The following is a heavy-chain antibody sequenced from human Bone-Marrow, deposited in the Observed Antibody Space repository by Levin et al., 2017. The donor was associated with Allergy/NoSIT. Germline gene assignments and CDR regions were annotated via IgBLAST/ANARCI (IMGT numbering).Heavy chain of an antibody. V-gene: IGHV3-23*01. D-gene: IGHD2-8*02. Sequence: LGESLKISCAASGFTFSSYAMSWVRQAPGKGLEWVSAISGSGGSTYYADSVKGRFTISRDNSKNTLYLQMNSLRAEDTAVYYCAKDCTGGVCLDYWGQGTLVTVSS. J-gene: IGHJ4*02. CDR2: ISGSGGST. CDR1: GFTFSSYA. CDR3: AKDCTGGVCLDY.